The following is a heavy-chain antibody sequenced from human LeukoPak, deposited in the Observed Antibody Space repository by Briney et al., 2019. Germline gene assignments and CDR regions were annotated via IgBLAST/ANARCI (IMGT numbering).Heavy chain of an antibody. CDR2: ISGSGGTT. CDR1: GFTFSNYA. J-gene: IGHJ4*02. V-gene: IGHV3-23*01. D-gene: IGHD6-13*01. Sequence: GSRRLSCAASGFTFSNYAMSWVRQAPGKGLEWVSAISGSGGTTYYADSVKGRFTISRDNSNNTLYLQMSSLRAGDTAVYYCARHTGSTWSTGYWGQGTLVTVSS. CDR3: ARHTGSTWSTGY.